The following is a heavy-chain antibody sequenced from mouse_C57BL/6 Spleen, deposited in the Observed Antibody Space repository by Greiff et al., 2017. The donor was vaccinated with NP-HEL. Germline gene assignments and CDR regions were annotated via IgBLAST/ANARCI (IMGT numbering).Heavy chain of an antibody. V-gene: IGHV1-69*01. D-gene: IGHD1-1*01. CDR3: ARASYGSSYRYFDV. Sequence: QVQLQQPGAELVMPGASVKLSCKASGYTFTSYWMHWVKQRPGQGLEWIGEIDPSDSYTNYNQKFKGKSTLTVDKSSSTAYMQLSSLTSEDSAVYYCARASYGSSYRYFDVWGTGTTVTVSS. CDR1: GYTFTSYW. J-gene: IGHJ1*03. CDR2: IDPSDSYT.